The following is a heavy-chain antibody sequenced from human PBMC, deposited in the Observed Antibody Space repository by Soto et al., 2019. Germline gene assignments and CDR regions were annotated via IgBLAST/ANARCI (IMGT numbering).Heavy chain of an antibody. Sequence: QVQLVQSGAEMKKPGASVKVSCKASGYTFINYDITWVRQAPGQGLEWMGWINPYNGNTKYPQEFQGRVTMTTDTSTSMVYMELRSLRSDDTAVYFCARGRTSALGTFDYWGQGSLVTVSS. J-gene: IGHJ4*02. V-gene: IGHV1-18*01. CDR2: INPYNGNT. CDR3: ARGRTSALGTFDY. CDR1: GYTFINYD.